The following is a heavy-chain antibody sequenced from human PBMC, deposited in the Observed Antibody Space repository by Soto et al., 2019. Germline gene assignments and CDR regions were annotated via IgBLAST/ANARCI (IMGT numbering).Heavy chain of an antibody. Sequence: QVQLQQWGAGLLKPSETLSLTCAAYGGSFSGYYWSWIRQPPGKGLEWIGEINYSGSTNYNPSLKSRVTISVDTSKSQFSLKLISVTAADTAVYYCARLMGGRYQLLRSFDYWGQGILVTVSS. D-gene: IGHD2-2*01. CDR3: ARLMGGRYQLLRSFDY. CDR2: INYSGST. CDR1: GGSFSGYY. J-gene: IGHJ4*02. V-gene: IGHV4-34*01.